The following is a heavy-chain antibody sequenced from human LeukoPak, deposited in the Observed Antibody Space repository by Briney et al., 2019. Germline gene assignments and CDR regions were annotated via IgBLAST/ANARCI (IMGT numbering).Heavy chain of an antibody. CDR2: IYYSGST. CDR1: GGSISSYY. D-gene: IGHD2-2*02. CDR3: ARVLVVPAAIGWFDP. J-gene: IGHJ5*02. V-gene: IGHV4-59*01. Sequence: SETLSLTCTVSGGSISSYYWSWIRQPPGKGLEWIGDIYYSGSTNYNPSLKSRVTISVDTSKNQFSLKLSSVTAADTAVYYCARVLVVPAAIGWFDPWGQGTLVTVSS.